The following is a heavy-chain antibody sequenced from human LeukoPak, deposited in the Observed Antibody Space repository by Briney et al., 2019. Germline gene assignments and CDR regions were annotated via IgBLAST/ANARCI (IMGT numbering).Heavy chain of an antibody. D-gene: IGHD4-23*01. Sequence: SETLSLTCTVSGDSISSRSHYWGWVRQPPGKGLEWVGSIYYSGSIYYNPSLKGRVIMSVDTSKNHFSLRLSSVTAADTAVYFCARSHFSVGYFDYWGQGTLVTVSS. CDR3: ARSHFSVGYFDY. CDR1: GDSISSRSHY. CDR2: IYYSGSI. V-gene: IGHV4-39*02. J-gene: IGHJ4*02.